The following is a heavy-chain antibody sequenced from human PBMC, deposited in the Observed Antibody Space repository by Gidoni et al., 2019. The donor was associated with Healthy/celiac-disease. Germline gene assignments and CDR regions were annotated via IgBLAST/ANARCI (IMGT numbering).Heavy chain of an antibody. CDR2: INHSGST. CDR1: GGSFSGYY. J-gene: IGHJ4*02. CDR3: ARGGYRLNALGY. D-gene: IGHD5-18*01. V-gene: IGHV4-34*01. Sequence: QVQLQQWGAGLLKPSETLSLTCAVYGGSFSGYYWSWIRQPPGKGLEWIGEINHSGSTNYNPSLKSRVTRSVDTSKNQFSLKLSSVTAADTAVYYCARGGYRLNALGYWGQGTLVTVSS.